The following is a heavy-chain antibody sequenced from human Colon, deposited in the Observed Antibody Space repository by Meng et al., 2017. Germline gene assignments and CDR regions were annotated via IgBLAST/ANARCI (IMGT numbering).Heavy chain of an antibody. CDR2: INPNSGGT. Sequence: ASVKVSCKASGYTFSDYYIHWVRRAPGQGLEWMGWINPNSGGTDYAQKFQGRVTMTRDTSINTAYMELSSLRSDDTAVYFCARDPRIYDYDSSGFYPLYFYYAMDVWGQGATVTVSS. CDR3: ARDPRIYDYDSSGFYPLYFYYAMDV. CDR1: GYTFSDYY. J-gene: IGHJ6*02. V-gene: IGHV1-2*02. D-gene: IGHD3-22*01.